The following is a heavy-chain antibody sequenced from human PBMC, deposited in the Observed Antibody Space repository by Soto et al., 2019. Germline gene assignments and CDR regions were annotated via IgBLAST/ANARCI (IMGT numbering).Heavy chain of an antibody. CDR3: AKDYSLRWYRGYFDY. J-gene: IGHJ4*02. Sequence: PGGSLRLSCAASGFTFSSYAMSWVRQAPGKGLEWVSAISGSGGSTYYADSVKGRFTISRDNSKNTLYLQMNSLRAEDTAVYYCAKDYSLRWYRGYFDYWGQGTLVTVSS. D-gene: IGHD4-17*01. V-gene: IGHV3-23*01. CDR1: GFTFSSYA. CDR2: ISGSGGST.